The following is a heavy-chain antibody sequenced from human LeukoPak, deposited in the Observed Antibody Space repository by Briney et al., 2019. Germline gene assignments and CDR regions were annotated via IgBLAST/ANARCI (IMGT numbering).Heavy chain of an antibody. D-gene: IGHD3-22*01. J-gene: IGHJ4*02. V-gene: IGHV4-34*01. Sequence: SETLSLTCAVYGGSFSGYYWSWIRQPPGKGLEWIGEINHSGSTNYNPSLKSRVTISVDTSKNQFSLKLSSVTAADTAVYYCARGAVTYYYDSSGYPRYFDYWGQGTLVTVSS. CDR1: GGSFSGYY. CDR2: INHSGST. CDR3: ARGAVTYYYDSSGYPRYFDY.